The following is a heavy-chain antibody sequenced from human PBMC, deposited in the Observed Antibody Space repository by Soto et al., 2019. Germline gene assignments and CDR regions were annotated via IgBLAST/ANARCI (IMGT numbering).Heavy chain of an antibody. CDR1: GYTFTSYD. V-gene: IGHV1-8*01. CDR2: MNPNSGNT. Sequence: GASVKVSCKASGYTFTSYDINWVRQATGQGLEWMGWMNPNSGNTGYAQKFQGRVTMTRNTSISTAYMELSSLRSEDTAVYYCARGSWAPNAGLLGESWGQGTLVTVSS. CDR3: ARGSWAPNAGLLGES. J-gene: IGHJ4*02. D-gene: IGHD3-10*01.